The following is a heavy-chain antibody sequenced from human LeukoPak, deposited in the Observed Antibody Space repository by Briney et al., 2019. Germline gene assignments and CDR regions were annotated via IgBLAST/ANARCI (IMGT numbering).Heavy chain of an antibody. CDR3: ARGLLSGFDAFDI. Sequence: ASVKVSCKASGYTFTGYYMHWVRQAPGQGLEWMGWINPNSGGTNYAQKFQGRVTMTRDTSISTAYMELSRLRSEDTAVYYCARGLLSGFDAFDIWGQGTMVTVSS. D-gene: IGHD3-22*01. CDR2: INPNSGGT. CDR1: GYTFTGYY. J-gene: IGHJ3*02. V-gene: IGHV1-2*02.